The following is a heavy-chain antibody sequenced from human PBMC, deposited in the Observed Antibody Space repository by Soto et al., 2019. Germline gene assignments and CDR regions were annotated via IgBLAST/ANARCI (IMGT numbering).Heavy chain of an antibody. Sequence: SETLSLTCTVSGASISSNTYYWAWIRRPPGKGLECIGSIYYDGSTYYNPSLKSRLTISVDTSKNQFSLKLSSVTAADTAVYYCARVGGGSSGQVPGPGFAPWGQGTLVTVS. J-gene: IGHJ5*02. V-gene: IGHV4-39*07. D-gene: IGHD3-22*01. CDR1: GASISSNTYY. CDR3: ARVGGGSSGQVPGPGFAP. CDR2: IYYDGST.